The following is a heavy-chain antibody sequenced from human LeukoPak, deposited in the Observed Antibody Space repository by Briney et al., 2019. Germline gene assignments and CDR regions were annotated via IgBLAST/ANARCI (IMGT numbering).Heavy chain of an antibody. CDR3: AKSSGYDYYYYYYMDV. V-gene: IGHV3-30*18. CDR1: GFTFSSYG. CDR2: ISYDGSNK. D-gene: IGHD5-12*01. J-gene: IGHJ6*03. Sequence: GRSLRLSCAASGFTFSSYGMHWVRQAPGKGLEWVAVISYDGSNKYYADSVKGRFTISRDNSKNTLYLQMNSLRAEDTAVYYCAKSSGYDYYYYYYMDVWGKGTTVTVSS.